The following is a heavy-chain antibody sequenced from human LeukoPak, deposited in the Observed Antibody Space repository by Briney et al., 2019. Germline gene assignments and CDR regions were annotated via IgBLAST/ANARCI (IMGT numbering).Heavy chain of an antibody. J-gene: IGHJ4*02. D-gene: IGHD2-15*01. V-gene: IGHV3-21*01. CDR1: GFTFSSYS. CDR3: ARQYCSGGSCYLTTDY. CDR2: ISSGSDYI. Sequence: GGSLRLSCAASGFTFSSYSMDWVRQAPGKGLEWVSLISSGSDYIYYADSVKGRFTISRDNATNSLYLQMNSLRAEDTAAYYCARQYCSGGSCYLTTDYWGQGTLVTVSS.